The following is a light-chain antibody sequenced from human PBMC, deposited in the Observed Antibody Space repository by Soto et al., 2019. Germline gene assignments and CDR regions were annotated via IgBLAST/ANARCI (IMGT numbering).Light chain of an antibody. CDR3: QQRSDWPAWT. CDR2: DAS. J-gene: IGKJ1*01. CDR1: QSVSSS. Sequence: EIVLTHSPATLSLSPGERATLSCRASQSVSSSLAWYQQKPGLPPRLLIYDASNRAAGIPARFSGSGSGTDFTLTISSLEPEDFAVYYCQQRSDWPAWTFGQGTRWIS. V-gene: IGKV3-11*01.